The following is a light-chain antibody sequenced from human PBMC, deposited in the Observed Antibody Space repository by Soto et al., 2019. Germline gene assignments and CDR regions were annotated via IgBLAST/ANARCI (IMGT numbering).Light chain of an antibody. J-gene: IGLJ3*02. Sequence: QSVLTQPRSVSGSPGQSVTISCTGTSSNVGSYNFVSWYQQYPGQAPKFILYDVSRRPSGVPDRFSGSRSGNTASLTISGLKAEDEADYYCCSYAGGFSLVFGGGTKLTVL. CDR1: SSNVGSYNF. V-gene: IGLV2-11*01. CDR3: CSYAGGFSLV. CDR2: DVS.